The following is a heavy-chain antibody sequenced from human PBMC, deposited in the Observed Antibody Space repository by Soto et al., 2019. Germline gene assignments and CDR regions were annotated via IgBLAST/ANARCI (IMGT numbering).Heavy chain of an antibody. Sequence: SETLSLTCTFSVDSVSSGNYYCSWIRQPPWKGLEWIGYIYYGGSTNYNPSLKSRVTLSVDTSKNQFSLRLTSVTAADTAVYYCARDQRTGSKNNRFEPYEQPTLGIVSS. V-gene: IGHV4-61*01. CDR3: ARDQRTGSKNNRFEP. D-gene: IGHD1-1*01. CDR1: VDSVSSGNYY. J-gene: IGHJ5*02. CDR2: IYYGGST.